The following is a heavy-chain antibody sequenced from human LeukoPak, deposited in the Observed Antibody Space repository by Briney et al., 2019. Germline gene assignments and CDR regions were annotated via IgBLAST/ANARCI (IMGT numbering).Heavy chain of an antibody. D-gene: IGHD6-25*01. CDR1: GYSFTTYW. V-gene: IGHV5-51*01. Sequence: GESLKISCKGSGYSFTTYWIAWLRQMPGKGLEWMGIIYPGDSDTRYSPSFQGQVTISADKSISTAYLQWSSPKASDTAMYYCARPRGSAAPLDYWGQGTLVTVSS. J-gene: IGHJ4*02. CDR2: IYPGDSDT. CDR3: ARPRGSAAPLDY.